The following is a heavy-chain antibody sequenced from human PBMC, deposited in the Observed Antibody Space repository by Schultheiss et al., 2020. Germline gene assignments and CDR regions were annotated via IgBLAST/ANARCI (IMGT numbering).Heavy chain of an antibody. V-gene: IGHV3-9*01. Sequence: GGSLRLSCAASGFTFDDYAMHWVRQAPGKGLEWVSGISWNSGSIGYADSVKGRFTISRDNAKNSLYLQMNSLRAEDTAVYYCARERSRYDSSGWSKYFDYWGQGTLVTVSS. CDR3: ARERSRYDSSGWSKYFDY. CDR1: GFTFDDYA. D-gene: IGHD3-22*01. CDR2: ISWNSGSI. J-gene: IGHJ4*02.